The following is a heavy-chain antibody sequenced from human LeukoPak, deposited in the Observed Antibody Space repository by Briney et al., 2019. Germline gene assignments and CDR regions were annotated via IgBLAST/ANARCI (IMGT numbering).Heavy chain of an antibody. CDR1: GYTFTGYY. D-gene: IGHD3-22*01. V-gene: IGHV1-2*02. CDR2: INPNSGGT. J-gene: IGHJ5*02. CDR3: ARAFLRRDNGWLLHNWFDP. Sequence: GASVKVSCKASGYTFTGYYIHWVRQAPGQGLEWMGWINPNSGGTNYAQKFQGRVTMTRDTSISTVFMELSNLRSDDTAVYYCARAFLRRDNGWLLHNWFDPWGQGTLVTVSS.